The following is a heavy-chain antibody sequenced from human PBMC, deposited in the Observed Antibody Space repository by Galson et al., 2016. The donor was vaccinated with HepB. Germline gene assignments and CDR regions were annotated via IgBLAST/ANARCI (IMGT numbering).Heavy chain of an antibody. CDR3: ARQSSPIPFFDFWSWPPYFDS. Sequence: ETLSLTCSVSGASVSGSTYYWAWIRQPPGKGLEWIGNVYYTGNNNYNSSPKSRVRISVDTSKNQIALMLRSVTAAYTAMYYCARQSSPIPFFDFWSWPPYFDSWGQGTLVTVSS. V-gene: IGHV4-39*01. D-gene: IGHD3-3*01. J-gene: IGHJ4*02. CDR2: VYYTGNN. CDR1: GASVSGSTYY.